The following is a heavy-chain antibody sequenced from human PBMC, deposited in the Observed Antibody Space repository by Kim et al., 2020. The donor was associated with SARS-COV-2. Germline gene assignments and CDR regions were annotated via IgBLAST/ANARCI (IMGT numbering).Heavy chain of an antibody. CDR2: TYSDGTT. V-gene: IGHV4-61*01. CDR3: TRSHGGY. D-gene: IGHD3-10*01. CDR1: GGSVSSRRYQ. J-gene: IGHJ4*02. Sequence: SETLSLTCTVSGGSVSSRRYQWSWIRQPPGKGLEWIGYTYSDGTTNYNPSLKSRITISADTSKNQFSLILTSVTAADTAVYYGTRSHGGYWGQGTLVTVPS.